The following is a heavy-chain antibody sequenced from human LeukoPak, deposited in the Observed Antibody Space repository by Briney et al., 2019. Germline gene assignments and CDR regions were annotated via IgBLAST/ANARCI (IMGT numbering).Heavy chain of an antibody. CDR1: GFTFSSYA. CDR3: ARDKEGGSNDH. CDR2: ISSNGGST. V-gene: IGHV3-64*01. Sequence: PGGSLRLSCAASGFTFSSYAMHWVRQAPGKGLEYVSAISSNGGSTYYANSVKGRFTISRDNTKNSVYLQMSGLRVDDTAIYYCARDKEGGSNDHWGQGTLVTVSS. D-gene: IGHD2-15*01. J-gene: IGHJ4*02.